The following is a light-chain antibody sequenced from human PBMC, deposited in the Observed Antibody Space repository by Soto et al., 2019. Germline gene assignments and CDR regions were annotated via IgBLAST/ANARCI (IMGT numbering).Light chain of an antibody. Sequence: QSALTQPASVSGSPGQSISISCIRSSSDVGGYNYVSWHQQHPGKAPKVVIYDVSNRPSGVSDRFSGSKSGNTASLTISGLQAEDEADYYCSSYTSSSTYVFGTGTKVTVL. CDR1: SSDVGGYNY. CDR2: DVS. CDR3: SSYTSSSTYV. V-gene: IGLV2-14*01. J-gene: IGLJ1*01.